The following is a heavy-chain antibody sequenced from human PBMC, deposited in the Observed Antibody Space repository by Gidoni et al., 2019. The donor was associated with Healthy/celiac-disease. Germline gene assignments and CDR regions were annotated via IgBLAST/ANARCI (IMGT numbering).Heavy chain of an antibody. D-gene: IGHD4-17*01. CDR2: ISSSSSYT. Sequence: QVQLVESGGGLVKPGGSLRLSCAASGFPFSAYYMSWIRQALGKGLEWVSYISSSSSYTNYADSVKGRFTIARDNAKNSLYLQMNSLRAEDTAVYYCARSVSRSPVIDYWGQGTLVTVSS. J-gene: IGHJ4*02. CDR3: ARSVSRSPVIDY. CDR1: GFPFSAYY. V-gene: IGHV3-11*06.